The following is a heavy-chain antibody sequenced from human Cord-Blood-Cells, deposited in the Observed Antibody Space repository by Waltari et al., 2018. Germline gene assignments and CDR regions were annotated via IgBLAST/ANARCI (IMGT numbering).Heavy chain of an antibody. CDR2: VIPIRGIA. D-gene: IGHD3-10*01. CDR3: ARGGEGFTRFDP. J-gene: IGHJ5*02. V-gene: IGHV1-69*04. CDR1: GGTFSSYA. Sequence: QVQLVQSGAEVKKPGSSVKVSCKASGGTFSSYAISWVRQAPGQGLEWMGGVIPIRGIANYRQKFQGRVTITADEATSTAYMELSSLGSEDTAVYYCARGGEGFTRFDPWGQGTLVTVSS.